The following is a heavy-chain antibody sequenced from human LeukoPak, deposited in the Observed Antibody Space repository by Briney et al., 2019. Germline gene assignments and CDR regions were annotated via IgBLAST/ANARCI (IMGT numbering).Heavy chain of an antibody. CDR2: IYYSGST. CDR3: ARAPAMVRGVGTYYFDY. CDR1: GGSISSYY. V-gene: IGHV4-59*12. J-gene: IGHJ4*02. D-gene: IGHD3-10*01. Sequence: SETLSLTCTVSGGSISSYYWSWIRQPPGKGLEWIGSIYYSGSTYYNPSLKSRVTISVDTSKNQFSLKLSSVTAADTAVYYCARAPAMVRGVGTYYFDYWGQGTLVTVSS.